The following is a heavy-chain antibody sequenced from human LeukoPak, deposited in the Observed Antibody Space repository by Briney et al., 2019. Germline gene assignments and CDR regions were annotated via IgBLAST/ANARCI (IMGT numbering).Heavy chain of an antibody. CDR2: IIPNSAGT. CDR3: ARVGDGLNDAFDI. V-gene: IGHV1-2*06. D-gene: IGHD5-24*01. J-gene: IGHJ3*02. Sequence: ASVKVSCKPSGLSFTGYFMNWVRHAPGQGLEWMGRIIPNSAGTNYAQKFQGGVTMTRDTSSSTAYMEFSRLRSDDTAVYYCARVGDGLNDAFDIWGQGTMVTVSS. CDR1: GLSFTGYF.